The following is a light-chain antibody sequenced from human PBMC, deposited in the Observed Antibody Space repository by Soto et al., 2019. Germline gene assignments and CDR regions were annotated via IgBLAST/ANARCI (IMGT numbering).Light chain of an antibody. Sequence: QSALTQPLSLSGSPGQSVTISCTGTSSDVGGYNSFSWYQHHPGEFPKVMIYDVSTRPSGVPDRFSGSKSGYTSSLTISGIQAEDEDDYYCCSTPGSYTYVFGTGTKHTVI. V-gene: IGLV2-11*01. CDR3: CSTPGSYTYV. CDR1: SSDVGGYNS. J-gene: IGLJ1*01. CDR2: DVS.